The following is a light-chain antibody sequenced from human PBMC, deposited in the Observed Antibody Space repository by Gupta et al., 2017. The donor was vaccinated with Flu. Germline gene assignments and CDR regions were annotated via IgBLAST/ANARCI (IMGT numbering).Light chain of an antibody. CDR1: ALPKQY. J-gene: IGLJ3*02. CDR2: KDI. Sequence: SYELTQPPSVSVSPGQTARITCSGDALPKQYAYWYQQKPGQAPVLVIYKDIERPSGIPERFSGSSSGTTVTLTISGVQAEDEADYYCQSADSSGTYRLFGGGTKLTVL. V-gene: IGLV3-25*02. CDR3: QSADSSGTYRL.